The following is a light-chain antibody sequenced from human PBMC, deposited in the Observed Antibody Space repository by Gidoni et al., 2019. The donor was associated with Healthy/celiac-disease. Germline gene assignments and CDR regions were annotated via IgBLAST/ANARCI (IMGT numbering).Light chain of an antibody. V-gene: IGKV1D-8*01. J-gene: IGKJ1*01. Sequence: VIWMTQSPSLLSASTGDRVTISCRMSQCISSYLSWYQQKPGKAPELLIYAASTLQSGVPSRVSGSGSGTDFTLTISCLQSEDFATYYCQQYYSFPRTFGQGTKVEIK. CDR3: QQYYSFPRT. CDR2: AAS. CDR1: QCISSY.